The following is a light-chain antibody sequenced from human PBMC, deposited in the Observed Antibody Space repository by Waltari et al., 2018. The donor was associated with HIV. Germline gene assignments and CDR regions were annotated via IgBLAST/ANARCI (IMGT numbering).Light chain of an antibody. CDR3: SSCAGSNNGV. CDR2: EVS. J-gene: IGLJ3*02. Sequence: QSALTQPPSASGSPGQSVTIPCTGTSSDVGGYNYVPWYQQHPGKAPKLMIYEVSKRPSGVPDRFSGSKSGNTASLTVSGLQAEDEADYYCSSCAGSNNGVFGGGTKLTVL. V-gene: IGLV2-8*01. CDR1: SSDVGGYNY.